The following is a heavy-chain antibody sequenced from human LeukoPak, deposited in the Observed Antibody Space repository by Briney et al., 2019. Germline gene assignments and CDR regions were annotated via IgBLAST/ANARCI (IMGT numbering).Heavy chain of an antibody. CDR1: GYSFTSYW. CDR2: IYPGDSDT. J-gene: IGHJ5*02. Sequence: PGASLQISCKGSGYSFTSYWIGWVRQLPGKGLEWMGIIYPGDSDTRYSPSFQGQVTISANKSISTAYLQWSSLKASDTAMYYCARRSSGYSNWFDPWGQGTLVTVSS. CDR3: ARRSSGYSNWFDP. V-gene: IGHV5-51*01. D-gene: IGHD6-19*01.